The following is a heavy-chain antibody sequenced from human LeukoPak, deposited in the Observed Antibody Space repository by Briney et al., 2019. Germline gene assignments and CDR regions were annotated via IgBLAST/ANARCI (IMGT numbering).Heavy chain of an antibody. J-gene: IGHJ4*02. CDR3: ARAQIPGIAVAGKSAGNFDY. CDR1: GGSISSSSYY. CDR2: IKEDGSEK. Sequence: PSETLSLTCTVSGGSISSSSYYWGWIRQPPGKGLEWVASIKEDGSEKNYVDSVKGRFTISRDNAKNSLYLQMNSLRAEDTAVYYCARAQIPGIAVAGKSAGNFDYWGQGTLVTVSS. D-gene: IGHD6-19*01. V-gene: IGHV3-7*01.